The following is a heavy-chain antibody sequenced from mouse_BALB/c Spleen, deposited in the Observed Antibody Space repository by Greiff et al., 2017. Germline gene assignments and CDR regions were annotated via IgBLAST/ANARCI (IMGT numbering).Heavy chain of an antibody. CDR3: ARHRDYGRYYAMDY. Sequence: VMLVESGPDLVAPSQSLSITCTVSGFSLTSYGVHWVRQPPGKGLEWLVVIWSDGSTTYNSALKSRLSISKDNSKSQVFLKMNSLQTDDTAMYYCARHRDYGRYYAMDYWGQGTSGTVAS. D-gene: IGHD1-1*01. V-gene: IGHV2-6-2*01. CDR2: IWSDGST. J-gene: IGHJ4*01. CDR1: GFSLTSYG.